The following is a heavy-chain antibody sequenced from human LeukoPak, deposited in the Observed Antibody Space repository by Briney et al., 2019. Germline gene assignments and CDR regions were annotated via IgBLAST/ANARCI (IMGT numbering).Heavy chain of an antibody. J-gene: IGHJ4*02. D-gene: IGHD2-21*01. CDR2: IGVDGTST. CDR1: GFTFSSYW. CDR3: AKDLFFADY. Sequence: PGRSLRLSCAASGFTFSSYWMSWVRQPPGKGLEWVAAIGVDGTSTYYADAVKGRFTISRDSSKNTLQLRMYSLRAEDTAVYYCAKDLFFADYWGQGTLVTVSS. V-gene: IGHV3-23*01.